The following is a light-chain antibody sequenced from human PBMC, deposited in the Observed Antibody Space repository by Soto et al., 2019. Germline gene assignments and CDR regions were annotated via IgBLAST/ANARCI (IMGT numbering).Light chain of an antibody. CDR2: EAI. J-gene: IGLJ2*01. CDR3: SSHAPSGSVL. CDR1: SSDVGSSNF. V-gene: IGLV2-23*01. Sequence: QSVLTQPASVSGSLGQSITISCTGTSSDVGSSNFVSWYQHHPGKAPKLMIYEAIKRPSGVSNRFSASKSANTASLTISGLQAEDEADYYCSSHAPSGSVLFGGGTKLTVL.